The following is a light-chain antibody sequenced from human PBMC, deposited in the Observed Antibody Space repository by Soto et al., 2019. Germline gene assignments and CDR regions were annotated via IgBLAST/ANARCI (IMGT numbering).Light chain of an antibody. CDR1: QILTSSV. CDR3: QQYGNSGT. Sequence: EIVLTQSPDTLSLSPGDTATLSCRASQILTSSVVDWYQQERGQAPSLLFVGGTKRTTGVPGLIGGSWSGTDCPLTISRLEHEDFAVYYFQQYGNSGTFGQGTKVEIK. V-gene: IGKV3-20*01. J-gene: IGKJ2*01. CDR2: GGT.